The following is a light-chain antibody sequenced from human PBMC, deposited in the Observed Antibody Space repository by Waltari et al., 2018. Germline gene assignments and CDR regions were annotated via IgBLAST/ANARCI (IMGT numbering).Light chain of an antibody. J-gene: IGKJ4*01. CDR2: WAS. CDR1: QTILISPSIRNY. Sequence: DFVMTQSPDSLAVSLAERASIHYKPSQTILISPSIRNYIAWYQQRPGHPPKLLNYWASVRASGVPDRFSGSGSGTDFTLTISSLQPEDVAVYYCQQYITTLTFGGGTKVEIK. CDR3: QQYITTLT. V-gene: IGKV4-1*01.